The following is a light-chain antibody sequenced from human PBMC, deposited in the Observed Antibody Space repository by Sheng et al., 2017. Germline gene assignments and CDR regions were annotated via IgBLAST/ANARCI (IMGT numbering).Light chain of an antibody. CDR1: ERVSSDY. V-gene: IGKV3-20*01. Sequence: EIVLTQSPGTLSLSPGARAALTCRASERVSSDYLAWYQQRPGQAPRLLIYGASSRATGIPDRFSGSGSGTDFTLTISRLEPEDFAVYYCQQYGSSPWTFGHGTKVEVK. CDR3: QQYGSSPWT. CDR2: GAS. J-gene: IGKJ1*01.